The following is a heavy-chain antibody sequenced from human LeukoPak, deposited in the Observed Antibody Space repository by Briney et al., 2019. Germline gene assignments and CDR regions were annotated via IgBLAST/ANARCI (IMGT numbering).Heavy chain of an antibody. V-gene: IGHV4-39*02. CDR3: ARRVGFYGSGSLNYFDP. D-gene: IGHD3-10*01. CDR2: IFRTGST. J-gene: IGHJ5*01. CDR1: GGSIDSSSYY. Sequence: PSETLSLTCAVSGGSIDSSSYYWGWIRQPPGKGLEWIGSIFRTGSTYYSASLKSRVSISVDTSKNHIALKLTSVTASDTAVDFCARRVGFYGSGSLNYFDPWGQGILVSVS.